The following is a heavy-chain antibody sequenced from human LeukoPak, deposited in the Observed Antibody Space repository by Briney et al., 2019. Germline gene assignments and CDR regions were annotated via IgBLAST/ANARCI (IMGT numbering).Heavy chain of an antibody. Sequence: GGSLRLSCAASGFTFSSYGMPWVRQAPGKGLEWVAVISYDGSNKYYADSVKGRFTISRDNSKNTLYLQMNSLRAEDTAVYYCAKSNLYYYGSADYDAFDIWGQGTMVTVSS. CDR1: GFTFSSYG. J-gene: IGHJ3*02. CDR2: ISYDGSNK. D-gene: IGHD3-10*01. V-gene: IGHV3-30*18. CDR3: AKSNLYYYGSADYDAFDI.